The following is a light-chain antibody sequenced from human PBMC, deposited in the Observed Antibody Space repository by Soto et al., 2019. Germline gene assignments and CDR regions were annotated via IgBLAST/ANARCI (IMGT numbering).Light chain of an antibody. CDR1: QSVSSD. CDR3: QQYNNWPPYT. CDR2: GAS. J-gene: IGKJ2*01. V-gene: IGKV3-15*01. Sequence: EIVMTQSPAALSVSPGERATLSCRASQSVSSDLAWYQHKPGQAPRLLIYGASTRATGIPARFSGSGSETEFTLTINILQSEDFAVYYCQQYNNWPPYTFCQGTKLEIK.